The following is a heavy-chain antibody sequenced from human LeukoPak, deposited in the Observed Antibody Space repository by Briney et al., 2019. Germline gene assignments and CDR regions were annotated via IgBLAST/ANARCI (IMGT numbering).Heavy chain of an antibody. CDR1: AYTFTSYY. CDR2: ISAYNGNT. V-gene: IGHV1-18*04. Sequence: GASVKVSCKASAYTFTSYYIHWVRQAPGQGLEWMGWISAYNGNTNYAQKLQGRVTMTTDTSTSTAYMELRSLRSDDTAVYYCASTNDFDTAMDPYYFDYWGQGTLVTVSS. CDR3: ASTNDFDTAMDPYYFDY. D-gene: IGHD5-18*01. J-gene: IGHJ4*02.